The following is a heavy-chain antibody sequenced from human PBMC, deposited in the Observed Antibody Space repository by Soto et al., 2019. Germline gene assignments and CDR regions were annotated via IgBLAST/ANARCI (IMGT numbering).Heavy chain of an antibody. J-gene: IGHJ4*02. V-gene: IGHV3-23*01. CDR2: ISAGGGDR. D-gene: IGHD2-15*01. CDR3: ARDQSPRVEGGMVGAH. CDR1: GFTFSSHA. Sequence: EVHLLESGGALAQPGGSLRLSCAASGFTFSSHAINWVRQAPGKGLEWVSGISAGGGDRYYADSVKGRFTISRDTSNNTVHLQMNSLRVEDTAVYYCARDQSPRVEGGMVGAHWGQGTLVTVSS.